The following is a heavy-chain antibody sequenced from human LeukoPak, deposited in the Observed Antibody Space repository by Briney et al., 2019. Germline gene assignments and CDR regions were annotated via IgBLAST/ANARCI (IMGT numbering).Heavy chain of an antibody. Sequence: GGSLRLSCAASAFTFRSYAMIWVRQAPGKGLEWVSGISGSGGSTYYSESAKGRFTISRDNSNNTLYLQMNSLRAEDTAVYYCAKGAASRGYTYVANWGQGTLVTVSS. CDR2: ISGSGGST. D-gene: IGHD5-18*01. CDR1: AFTFRSYA. V-gene: IGHV3-23*01. CDR3: AKGAASRGYTYVAN. J-gene: IGHJ4*02.